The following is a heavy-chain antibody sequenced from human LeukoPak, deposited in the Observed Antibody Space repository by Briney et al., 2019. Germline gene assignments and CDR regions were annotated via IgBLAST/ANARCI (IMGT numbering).Heavy chain of an antibody. CDR3: AKVIAGYYYYYYGMDV. V-gene: IGHV3-23*01. CDR1: GFTFSSYA. D-gene: IGHD3-10*01. Sequence: GGSLRLSCAASGFTFSSYAMSWVRQAPGKGLEWVSAISGSGGSTYYADSVKGRFTISRDNPKNTLYLQMNSLRAEDTAVYYCAKVIAGYYYYYYGMDVWGQGTTVTVSS. J-gene: IGHJ6*02. CDR2: ISGSGGST.